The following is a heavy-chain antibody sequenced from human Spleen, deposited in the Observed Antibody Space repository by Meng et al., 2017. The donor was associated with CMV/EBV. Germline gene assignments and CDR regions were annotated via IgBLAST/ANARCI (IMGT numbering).Heavy chain of an antibody. J-gene: IGHJ4*02. Sequence: QPQQGGARLLKPPEPLASTCAVFGGSFSGYYWGGIRQPPGKGLEWIGEINHSGSTNYNPSLKSRVTISVDTSKNQFSLKLSSVTAADTAVYYCASLRSGGWRDYWGQGTLVTVSS. V-gene: IGHV4-34*01. D-gene: IGHD1-26*01. CDR2: INHSGST. CDR1: GGSFSGYY. CDR3: ASLRSGGWRDY.